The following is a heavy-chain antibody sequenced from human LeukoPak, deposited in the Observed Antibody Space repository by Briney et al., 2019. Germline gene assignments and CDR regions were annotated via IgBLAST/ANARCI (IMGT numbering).Heavy chain of an antibody. J-gene: IGHJ4*02. CDR2: IYHSGST. V-gene: IGHV4-31*11. Sequence: SETLSLTCAVSGGSISSGDYYWSWTRQHPGKGLEWIGYIYHSGSTYYNPSLKSRLTISVDTSKNQFSLKLSSVTAADTAVYYCARGGSYYLNLDYWGQGTLVTVSS. D-gene: IGHD2/OR15-2a*01. CDR1: GGSISSGDYY. CDR3: ARGGSYYLNLDY.